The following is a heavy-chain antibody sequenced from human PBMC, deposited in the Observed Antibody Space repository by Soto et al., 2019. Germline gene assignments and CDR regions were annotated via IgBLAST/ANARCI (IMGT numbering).Heavy chain of an antibody. J-gene: IGHJ4*02. CDR2: IYYSGST. CDR3: ARLSGRRFFEY. Sequence: QLQLQESGPGLVKPSETLSLTCTVSGGAIYSPSYYWGWIRQTPGKGLEYIGSIYYSGSTFNNPSRGRRGTISLDAPRKQVSLSLSAATAADTAVYYCARLSGRRFFEYWGQGALVTVSS. CDR1: GGAIYSPSYY. V-gene: IGHV4-39*01.